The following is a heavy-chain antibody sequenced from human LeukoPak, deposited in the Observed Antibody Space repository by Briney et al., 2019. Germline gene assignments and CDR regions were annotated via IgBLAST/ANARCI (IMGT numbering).Heavy chain of an antibody. J-gene: IGHJ4*02. CDR3: ARDTIRKAFGVVPLDYFDD. CDR1: GFTFSSYW. D-gene: IGHD3-3*01. CDR2: IKQDGSEK. V-gene: IGHV3-7*01. Sequence: HAGGSLRLSCAASGFTFSSYWMSWVRQAPGKGLEWVANIKQDGSEKYYVDSVKGRFTISRDNAKNSLYLQMDSLRAEDTAVYYCARDTIRKAFGVVPLDYFDDWGQGTLVTVSS.